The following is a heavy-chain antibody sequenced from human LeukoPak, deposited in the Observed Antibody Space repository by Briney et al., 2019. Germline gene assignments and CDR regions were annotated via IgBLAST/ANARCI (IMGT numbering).Heavy chain of an antibody. J-gene: IGHJ4*02. V-gene: IGHV1-69*04. Sequence: SVKVSCKASGGTFSSYAISWVRQAPGQGLEWMGRIIPLLGIANYAQKFQGRVTITADKSTSTAYMELSSLRSEDTAVYYCASRPRGSDCSGGSCPAHFDYWGQGTLVTVSS. D-gene: IGHD2-15*01. CDR2: IIPLLGIA. CDR3: ASRPRGSDCSGGSCPAHFDY. CDR1: GGTFSSYA.